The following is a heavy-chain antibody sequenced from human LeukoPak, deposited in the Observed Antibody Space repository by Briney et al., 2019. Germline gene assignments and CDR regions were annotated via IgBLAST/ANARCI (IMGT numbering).Heavy chain of an antibody. D-gene: IGHD3-10*01. CDR3: ARDFMVRGVTTPDY. V-gene: IGHV1-2*02. J-gene: IGHJ4*02. CDR2: INPNSGGI. Sequence: ASVKVSCKASGYTFLGHHMHWVRQAPGQGLEWMGWINPNSGGINYAQKFQGRVTMTRDTSISTAYMELSSLRYDDTAIYYCARDFMVRGVTTPDYWGQGTLVTVSS. CDR1: GYTFLGHH.